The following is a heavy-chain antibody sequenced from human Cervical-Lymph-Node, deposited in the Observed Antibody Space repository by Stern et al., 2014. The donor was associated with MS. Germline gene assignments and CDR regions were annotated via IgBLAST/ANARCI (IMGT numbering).Heavy chain of an antibody. CDR1: GYTFTTYG. V-gene: IGHV1-18*01. CDR3: ARGLLGSENAFDI. D-gene: IGHD2-15*01. CDR2: ISAYKGTT. Sequence: QVQLEQSGAEVKKPAASVKLSCKASGYTFTTYGISWVRLAPGQGLASMGWISAYKGTTNYAQKLRGRVTMTTDTSTSTAYRELRSLRSDDTAVYYCARGLLGSENAFDIWGQGTMVTVSS. J-gene: IGHJ3*02.